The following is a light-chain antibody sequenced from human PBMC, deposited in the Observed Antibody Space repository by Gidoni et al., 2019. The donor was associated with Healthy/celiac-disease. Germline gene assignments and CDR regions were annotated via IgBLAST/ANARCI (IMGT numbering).Light chain of an antibody. CDR1: QSISSY. Sequence: DIQMTQSPSSLSASVGDSVTITCRASQSISSYLNWYQQKPGKAPKLLIYAASSLPSGVPSRFSGSGSGTDFTLTISSLQPEDFATYYCQQSYSTPPLFGQGTKLEIK. V-gene: IGKV1-39*01. CDR3: QQSYSTPPL. CDR2: AAS. J-gene: IGKJ2*01.